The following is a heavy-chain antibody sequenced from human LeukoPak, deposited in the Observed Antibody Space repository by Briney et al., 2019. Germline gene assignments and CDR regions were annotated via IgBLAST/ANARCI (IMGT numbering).Heavy chain of an antibody. V-gene: IGHV3-30*02. D-gene: IGHD5-18*01. CDR3: ATSMVTGYYFDY. Sequence: QSGGSLRLSCAASGFTFSSYGMHWVRQAPGKGLEWVAFIRYDGSNKYYADSVKGRFTISRDNSKNTLYLQMNSLRAEDTAVYYCATSMVTGYYFDYWGQGTLVTVSS. CDR2: IRYDGSNK. J-gene: IGHJ4*02. CDR1: GFTFSSYG.